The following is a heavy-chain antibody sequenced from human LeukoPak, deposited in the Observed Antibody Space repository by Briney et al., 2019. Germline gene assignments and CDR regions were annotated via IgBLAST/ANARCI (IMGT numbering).Heavy chain of an antibody. CDR1: GGSISSYY. CDR3: ARDLYDILTGYYHDAFDI. J-gene: IGHJ3*02. CDR2: IYTSRST. Sequence: SETLSLTCTVSGGSISSYYWSWIRQPAGKGLEWIGRIYTSRSTNYNPSLKSRVTMSVDTSKNQFSLKLSSVTAADTAVYYCARDLYDILTGYYHDAFDIWGQGTMVTVSS. V-gene: IGHV4-4*07. D-gene: IGHD3-9*01.